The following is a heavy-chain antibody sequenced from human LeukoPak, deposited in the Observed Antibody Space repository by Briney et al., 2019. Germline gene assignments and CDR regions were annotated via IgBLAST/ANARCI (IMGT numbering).Heavy chain of an antibody. CDR2: INTHGSST. CDR3: LAGYYYYYMDV. Sequence: GGSLSLSCAASGFAFSNYWLHWVRQAPGKGLEWVARINTHGSSTNYADSVKGRFTISRDNAKNTLYLQMTSLSAEDTAVYYALAGYYYYYMDVWGKGTTVTVSS. CDR1: GFAFSNYW. D-gene: IGHD3-16*01. J-gene: IGHJ6*03. V-gene: IGHV3-74*01.